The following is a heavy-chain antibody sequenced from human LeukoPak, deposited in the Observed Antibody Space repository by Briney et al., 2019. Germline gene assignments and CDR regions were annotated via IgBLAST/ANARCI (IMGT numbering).Heavy chain of an antibody. Sequence: SETLSLTCAVYGGSFSGYYWSWIRQPPGKGLEWIGEINHSGSTNYNPSLKSRVTISVDTSKNQFSLKLSSVTAADTAVYYCARKKITAGPAFDIWGQGTMVTVSS. CDR3: ARKKITAGPAFDI. V-gene: IGHV4-34*01. J-gene: IGHJ3*02. D-gene: IGHD1-20*01. CDR1: GGSFSGYY. CDR2: INHSGST.